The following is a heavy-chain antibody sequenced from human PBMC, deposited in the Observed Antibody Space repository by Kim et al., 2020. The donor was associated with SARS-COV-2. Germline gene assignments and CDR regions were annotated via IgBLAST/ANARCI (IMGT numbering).Heavy chain of an antibody. CDR1: GFTFSSYG. CDR2: IWYDGSNK. CDR3: ARRIGYCSGGSCYSDNGMDV. D-gene: IGHD2-15*01. Sequence: GGSLRLSCAASGFTFSSYGMHWVRQAPGKGLEWVAVIWYDGSNKYYADSVKGRFTISRDNSKNTLYLQMNSLRAEDTAVYYCARRIGYCSGGSCYSDNGMDVWGHGTTVTVSS. V-gene: IGHV3-33*01. J-gene: IGHJ6*02.